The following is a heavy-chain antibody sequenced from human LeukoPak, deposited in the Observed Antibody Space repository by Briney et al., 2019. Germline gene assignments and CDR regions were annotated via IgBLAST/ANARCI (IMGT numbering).Heavy chain of an antibody. CDR3: VGEVGSRQMNS. D-gene: IGHD1-26*01. CDR2: ISYDGSFQ. Sequence: GGSLRLSCAASGFTFSSYWMNWARQAPGKGLECVAYISYDGSFQYHADSVKGRFTISRDNSKDMLYLQMNSLRVDDSATYYCVGEVGSRQMNSWGQGTLVTVSS. J-gene: IGHJ4*02. V-gene: IGHV3-30*02. CDR1: GFTFSSYW.